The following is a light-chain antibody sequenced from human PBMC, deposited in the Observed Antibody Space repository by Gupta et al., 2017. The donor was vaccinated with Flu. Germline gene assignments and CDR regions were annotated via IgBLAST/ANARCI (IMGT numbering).Light chain of an antibody. V-gene: IGKV1-39*01. CDR3: QQSYTTPLT. CDR1: QNIGNY. Sequence: DIQMTQSPSSLSASVGDRVTITCRASQNIGNYLNWFQQKPGKAPKVLVYTVSRLESGVPSRFSGSGSGTDFSLTISSLKPEDFATYYCQQSYTTPLTFGQGTKVEIK. J-gene: IGKJ1*01. CDR2: TVS.